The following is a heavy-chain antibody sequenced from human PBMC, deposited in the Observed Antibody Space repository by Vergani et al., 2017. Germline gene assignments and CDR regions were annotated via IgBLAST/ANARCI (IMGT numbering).Heavy chain of an antibody. CDR2: IYYSGST. V-gene: IGHV4-31*03. CDR3: ARTYYYGSGSYYNYPPGAFDI. Sequence: QVQLQESGPGLVKPSQTLSLTCTVSGGSISSGGYYWSWIRQHPGKGLEWIGYIYYSGSTYYNPSLKSRVTISVDTSKNQFSLKLSSVTAADTAVYYCARTYYYGSGSYYNYPPGAFDIWGQGTMVTVSS. J-gene: IGHJ3*02. D-gene: IGHD3-10*01. CDR1: GGSISSGGYY.